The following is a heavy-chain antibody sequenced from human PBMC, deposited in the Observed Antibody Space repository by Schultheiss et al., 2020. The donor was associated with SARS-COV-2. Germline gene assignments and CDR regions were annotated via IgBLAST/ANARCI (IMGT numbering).Heavy chain of an antibody. Sequence: GGSLRLSCAASGFTFSSYSMNWVRQAPGKGLEWVSGISWNSGSIGYADSVKGRFTISRDNSKNTLYLQMNSLRAEDTAVYYCARVRSHSSGWYDYWGQGTLVTVSS. CDR3: ARVRSHSSGWYDY. CDR1: GFTFSSYS. CDR2: ISWNSGSI. J-gene: IGHJ4*02. V-gene: IGHV3-23*01. D-gene: IGHD6-19*01.